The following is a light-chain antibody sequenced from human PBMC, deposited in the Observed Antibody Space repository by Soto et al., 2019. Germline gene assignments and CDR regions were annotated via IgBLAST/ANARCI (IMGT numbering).Light chain of an antibody. CDR1: QSVSSSC. CDR2: DAS. CDR3: QQYYSSFIT. V-gene: IGKV3-20*01. Sequence: EIVLTQSPGTLSLSPGERATLSCSASQSVSSSCLAWYQQKPVQAHRLLICDASSRATGIPDRFSGSGSGSDFSLNISSLEPEDFALYYWQQYYSSFITFGQGTLLESK. J-gene: IGKJ5*01.